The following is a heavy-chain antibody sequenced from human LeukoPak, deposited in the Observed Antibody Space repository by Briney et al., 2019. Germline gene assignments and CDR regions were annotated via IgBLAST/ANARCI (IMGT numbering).Heavy chain of an antibody. CDR3: ARGRYAFDI. CDR1: GGSISSGSYY. Sequence: SQTLSLTCTVSGGSISSGSYYWSWIRQPPGKGLEWIGYIYYSGSTSYNPSLKSRVTISVDTSKNQFSLKLSSVTAADTAVYYCARGRYAFDIWGQGTMVTVSS. CDR2: IYYSGST. V-gene: IGHV4-61*01. D-gene: IGHD1-26*01. J-gene: IGHJ3*02.